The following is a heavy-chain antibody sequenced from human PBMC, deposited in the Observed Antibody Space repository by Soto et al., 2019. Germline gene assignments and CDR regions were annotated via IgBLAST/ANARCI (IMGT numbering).Heavy chain of an antibody. CDR2: IYSGGYT. V-gene: IGHV3-53*01. Sequence: EVQLVESGGGLIQPGGSLRLSCAVSGFTVSNNYMSWVRQAPGKGLEGVSVIYSGGYTAYGDSVKGRFTISRDNSKNTQFLKMIARGPDDPACFYCATQPGGGGYWGQGTLVTVSS. CDR1: GFTVSNNY. J-gene: IGHJ4*02. D-gene: IGHD3-10*01. CDR3: ATQPGGGGY.